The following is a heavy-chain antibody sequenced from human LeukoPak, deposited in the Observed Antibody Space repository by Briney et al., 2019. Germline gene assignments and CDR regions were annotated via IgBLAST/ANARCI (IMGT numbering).Heavy chain of an antibody. V-gene: IGHV4-30-2*01. Sequence: SETLSLTCTVSGGSISSGGYYWSWIRQPPGKGLEWIGYIYHSGSTYYNPSLKSRVTISVDRSKNQFSLKLSSVTAADTAVYYCARDHPITMVRGVIKGAFDIWGQGTMVTVSS. J-gene: IGHJ3*02. D-gene: IGHD3-10*01. CDR3: ARDHPITMVRGVIKGAFDI. CDR2: IYHSGST. CDR1: GGSISSGGYY.